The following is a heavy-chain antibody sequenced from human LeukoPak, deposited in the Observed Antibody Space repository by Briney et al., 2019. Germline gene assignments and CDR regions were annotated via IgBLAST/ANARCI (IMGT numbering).Heavy chain of an antibody. CDR2: INPYSGAA. CDR3: ARDQGSLTRSWYTGY. CDR1: GYTFTGYH. J-gene: IGHJ4*02. V-gene: IGHV1-2*06. D-gene: IGHD6-13*01. Sequence: GASVKVSCKASGYTFTGYHIHWGRHAPGQGLEWMGRINPYSGAANFAQKFQGRVTMTRDTSITTAYMDLSSLTPDATAVYFCARDQGSLTRSWYTGYGGQETQFTVSS.